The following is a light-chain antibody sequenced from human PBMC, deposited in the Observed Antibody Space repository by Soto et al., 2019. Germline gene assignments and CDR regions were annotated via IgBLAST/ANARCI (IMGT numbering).Light chain of an antibody. CDR2: GAS. CDR3: QQYNNWPPWT. V-gene: IGKV3-20*01. CDR1: QSVSSSY. J-gene: IGKJ1*01. Sequence: EIVLTQSPGTLSLSPGGRATLSCRASQSVSSSYLAWYQQKPGQAPRLVIHGASTRATGIPDRFSGSGSGTDFTLTISSLQSEDFAVYYCQQYNNWPPWTFGQGTKVDIK.